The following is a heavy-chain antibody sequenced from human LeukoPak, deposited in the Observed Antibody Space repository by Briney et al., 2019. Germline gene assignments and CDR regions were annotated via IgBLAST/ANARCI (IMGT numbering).Heavy chain of an antibody. J-gene: IGHJ4*02. CDR3: ARVGGNSRKRYFDY. D-gene: IGHD4-23*01. Sequence: SETLSLTCTVSGGSISSGSYYWSWIRQPAGKGLEWIGRIYTSGNTNYNPSLKSRVTISVDTSENQFSLKLSSVTAADTAVYYCARVGGNSRKRYFDYWGQGTLVTVSS. CDR2: IYTSGNT. CDR1: GGSISSGSYY. V-gene: IGHV4-61*02.